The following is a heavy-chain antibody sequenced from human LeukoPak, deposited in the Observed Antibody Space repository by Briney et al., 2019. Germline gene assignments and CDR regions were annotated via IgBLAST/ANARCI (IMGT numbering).Heavy chain of an antibody. Sequence: SETLSLTCTVSGGSISSYYWSWIRQPPGKGLEWNGYMYYSGSTNYNPSLKSRVTISVDTSKNQFSLKLSSVTAADTAVYYCARVTRYYDSSGYYSHFDYWGQGTLVTVSS. CDR2: MYYSGST. J-gene: IGHJ4*02. CDR1: GGSISSYY. D-gene: IGHD3-22*01. CDR3: ARVTRYYDSSGYYSHFDY. V-gene: IGHV4-59*01.